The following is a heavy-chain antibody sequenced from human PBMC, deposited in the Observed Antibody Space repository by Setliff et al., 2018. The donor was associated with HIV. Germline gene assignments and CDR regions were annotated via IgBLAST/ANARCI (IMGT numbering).Heavy chain of an antibody. CDR2: VHYNGNDK. Sequence: QPGGSLRLSCAPSGFTLSTYGMHWVRQAPGKGLEWVARVHYNGNDKFYVDSVKGRFTISRDNSENTLYLQMDGLRAEDTAVYYCAKDKGGYNWNYFDYWGPGTQVTVSS. J-gene: IGHJ4*02. CDR1: GFTLSTYG. D-gene: IGHD1-20*01. CDR3: AKDKGGYNWNYFDY. V-gene: IGHV3-30*02.